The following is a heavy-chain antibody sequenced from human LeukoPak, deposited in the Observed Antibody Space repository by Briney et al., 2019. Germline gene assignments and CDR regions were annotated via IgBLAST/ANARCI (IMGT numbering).Heavy chain of an antibody. CDR2: FDPEDGET. D-gene: IGHD3-10*01. CDR1: GYTLTELS. Sequence: GASVKVSCKVSGYTLTELSMHWVRQAPRKGLEWMGGFDPEDGETIYAQKFQGGVTMTEGTSTDTAYMELSSLRSEDTAVYYCATDVAGSYYKPYFDYWGQGTLVTVSS. J-gene: IGHJ4*02. V-gene: IGHV1-24*01. CDR3: ATDVAGSYYKPYFDY.